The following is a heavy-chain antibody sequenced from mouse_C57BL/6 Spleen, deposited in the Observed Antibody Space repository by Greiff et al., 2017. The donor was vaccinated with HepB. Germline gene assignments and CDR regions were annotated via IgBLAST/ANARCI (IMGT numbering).Heavy chain of an antibody. J-gene: IGHJ2*01. Sequence: QVQLQQSGAELARPGASVKLSCKASGYTFTSYGISWVKQRTGQGLEWIGEIYPRSGNTYYNEKFKGKAILTADKSSSTAYMELRSLTSEDSAVYFWAYYYGIPYYFDYWGQGTTLTVSS. D-gene: IGHD1-1*01. V-gene: IGHV1-81*01. CDR2: IYPRSGNT. CDR3: AYYYGIPYYFDY. CDR1: GYTFTSYG.